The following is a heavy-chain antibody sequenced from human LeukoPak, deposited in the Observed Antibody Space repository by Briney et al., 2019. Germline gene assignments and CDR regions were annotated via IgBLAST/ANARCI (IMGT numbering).Heavy chain of an antibody. Sequence: GESLKISCKGSGYSFTSYWIGGVRQMPGKGLGGIAIIYPADSDTRYSPSFQGHVTFSAETSINTAYLQWSSLKAADTPIYYFARLGRDGIAAAGPFGYWGQGTLVTVYS. D-gene: IGHD6-13*01. CDR2: IYPADSDT. CDR3: ARLGRDGIAAAGPFGY. V-gene: IGHV5-51*01. CDR1: GYSFTSYW. J-gene: IGHJ4*02.